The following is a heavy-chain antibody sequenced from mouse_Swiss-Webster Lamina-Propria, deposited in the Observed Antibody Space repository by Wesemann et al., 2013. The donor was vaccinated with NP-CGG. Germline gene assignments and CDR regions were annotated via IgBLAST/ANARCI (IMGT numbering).Heavy chain of an antibody. J-gene: IGHJ3*01. Sequence: EMVLEWVATISDGGSYTYYPDSVKGRFTISRDNAKNNLYLQMSSLKSEDTAMYYCAPKRSWGQGTLVTVSA. CDR2: ISDGGSYT. V-gene: IGHV5-4*02. CDR3: APKRS.